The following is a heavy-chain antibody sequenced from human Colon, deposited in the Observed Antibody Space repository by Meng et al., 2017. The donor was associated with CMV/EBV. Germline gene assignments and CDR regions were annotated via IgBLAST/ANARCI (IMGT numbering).Heavy chain of an antibody. CDR2: INPSGGST. V-gene: IGHV1-46*01. J-gene: IGHJ4*02. CDR1: GYTFTSYY. Sequence: ASVKVSCKTSGYTFTSYYIHWVRQAPGQGLEWMGTINPSGGSTTYAQRFLGRVTMTRDTSTTTVYMELTSLRSEDTAIYYWARDPMGRQWDFGYWGQGTLVTVSS. CDR3: ARDPMGRQWDFGY. D-gene: IGHD1-26*01.